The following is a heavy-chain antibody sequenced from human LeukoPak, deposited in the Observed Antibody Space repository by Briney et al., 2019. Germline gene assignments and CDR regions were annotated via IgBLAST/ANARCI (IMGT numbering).Heavy chain of an antibody. CDR2: IRYDGSNK. D-gene: IGHD2-2*01. Sequence: PGGSLRLSCAASGFTFSSYGMHWVRQAPGKGLEWVAFIRYDGSNKYYADSVKGRFTISRDNFKNTLYLQMNSLRAEDTAVYYCAKGGYCSSASCPWAEDYYYYYMDVWGKGTTVTVSS. J-gene: IGHJ6*03. CDR3: AKGGYCSSASCPWAEDYYYYYMDV. V-gene: IGHV3-30*02. CDR1: GFTFSSYG.